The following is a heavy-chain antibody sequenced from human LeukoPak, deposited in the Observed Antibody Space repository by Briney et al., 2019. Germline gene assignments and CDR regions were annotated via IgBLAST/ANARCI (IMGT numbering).Heavy chain of an antibody. Sequence: GGSLRLSCAASGLTFSSYAMSWVRQAPGKGLEWMGIIYPGDSDTRYSPSFQGQVTISADKSISTAYLQWSSLKASDTAMYYCTRRGYVVDTGGYWGQGTLVTVSS. V-gene: IGHV5-51*01. CDR1: GLTFSSYA. J-gene: IGHJ1*01. CDR3: TRRGYVVDTGGY. CDR2: IYPGDSDT. D-gene: IGHD2-21*01.